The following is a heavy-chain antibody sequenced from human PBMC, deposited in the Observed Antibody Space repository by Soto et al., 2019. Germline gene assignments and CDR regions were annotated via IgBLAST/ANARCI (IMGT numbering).Heavy chain of an antibody. Sequence: QVQLQQWGAGLLKPSETLSLTCAVYGGSFSGYYWSWIRQPPGKGLEWIREINHSGSTNYNPSLKSRVTISVDTSKNQFSLKLSSVTAADTAVYYCARGRSRYFDLWGRGTLVTVSS. D-gene: IGHD3-10*01. CDR3: ARGRSRYFDL. CDR2: INHSGST. J-gene: IGHJ2*01. CDR1: GGSFSGYY. V-gene: IGHV4-34*01.